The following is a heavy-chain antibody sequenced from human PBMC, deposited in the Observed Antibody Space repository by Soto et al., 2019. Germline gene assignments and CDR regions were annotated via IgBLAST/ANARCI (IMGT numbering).Heavy chain of an antibody. CDR3: AYRTGIDY. CDR2: INGRGHNA. V-gene: IGHV3-23*01. Sequence: GGSLRLCCAASGFTFSTYDMSWVRQTPWKGLEWVSTINGRGHNADYADSVKGRFTISRDNSKNMLYLQMNSLIAEDTAVYYCAYRTGIDYWGQGALVTVSS. CDR1: GFTFSTYD. J-gene: IGHJ4*02.